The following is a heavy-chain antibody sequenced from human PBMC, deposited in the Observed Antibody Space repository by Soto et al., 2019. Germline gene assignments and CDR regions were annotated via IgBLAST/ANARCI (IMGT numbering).Heavy chain of an antibody. CDR2: IYHSGSI. D-gene: IGHD1-1*01. V-gene: IGHV4-4*02. CDR1: GDSISSSLW. CDR3: ATSQLGEYFDN. J-gene: IGHJ4*02. Sequence: SLTCDVSGDSISSSLWWSWVRQTPGKGLEWIGEIYHSGSINYNPSLKSRVTISADRSKNQFSLTLTAVTAADTAVYYCATSQLGEYFDNWGQGTLVTVSS.